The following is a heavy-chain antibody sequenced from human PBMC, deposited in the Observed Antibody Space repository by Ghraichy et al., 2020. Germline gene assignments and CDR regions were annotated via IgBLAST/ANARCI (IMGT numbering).Heavy chain of an antibody. V-gene: IGHV3-11*06. CDR3: SQGSYYYYGMDV. CDR1: GFTFSDYY. J-gene: IGHJ6*02. Sequence: GESMNISCAASGFTFSDYYMSWIRQAPGKGLEWVSYISSRSSYIGYADSVKGRFTISRDNAKNSLYLQMNSLRAEDTAVYYCSQGSYYYYGMDVWGQGTTVTVSS. D-gene: IGHD3-10*01. CDR2: ISSRSSYI.